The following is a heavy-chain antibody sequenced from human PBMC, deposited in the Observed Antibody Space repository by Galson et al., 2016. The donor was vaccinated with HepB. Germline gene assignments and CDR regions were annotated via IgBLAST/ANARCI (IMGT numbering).Heavy chain of an antibody. CDR1: GFTFSRYA. V-gene: IGHV3-30-3*01. D-gene: IGHD3-16*01. CDR3: ATWGFTLGVDH. CDR2: ISGNGSNK. J-gene: IGHJ4*02. Sequence: SLRLSCAASGFTFSRYAMHWVRQAPGKGLEWVAVISGNGSNKYYADSVKGRFTISRDNSEHTLYLQMNSLRTEDTAMYYCATWGFTLGVDHWGQGILVTVSS.